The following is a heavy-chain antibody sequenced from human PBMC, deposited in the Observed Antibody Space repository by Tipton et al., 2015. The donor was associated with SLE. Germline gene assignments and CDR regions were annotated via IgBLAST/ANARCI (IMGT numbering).Heavy chain of an antibody. V-gene: IGHV4-34*01. CDR1: GGSFSGYY. CDR2: IYYSGSA. CDR3: ARGPYYYMDV. Sequence: TLSLTCAVYGGSFSGYYWSWIRQPPGKGLEWIGSIYYSGSAYYNPSLKSRVTISVDTSRNQCSLNLTSVTAADTAVYYCARGPYYYMDVWGKGTTVTVSS. J-gene: IGHJ6*03.